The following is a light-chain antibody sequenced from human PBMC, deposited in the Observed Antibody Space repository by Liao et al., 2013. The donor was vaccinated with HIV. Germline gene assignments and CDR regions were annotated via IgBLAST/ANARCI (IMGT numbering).Light chain of an antibody. J-gene: IGLJ1*01. CDR2: EDK. CDR1: KLGDKY. Sequence: SYELTQPPSVSESPGQTAIITCSGEKLGDKYVRWYQQKPGQSPVLVIYEDKKRPSGIPDRFSGSNSGNTATLTISGTQALDEADYYCQAWDSSTASYVFGTGTKVTVL. V-gene: IGLV3-1*01. CDR3: QAWDSSTASYV.